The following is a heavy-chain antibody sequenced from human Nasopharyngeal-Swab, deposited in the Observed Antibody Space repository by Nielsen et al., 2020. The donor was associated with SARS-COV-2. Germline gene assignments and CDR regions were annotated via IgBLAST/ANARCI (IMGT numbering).Heavy chain of an antibody. CDR3: VREDYHTHYVYFQH. V-gene: IGHV3-53*01. J-gene: IGHJ1*01. D-gene: IGHD3-9*01. CDR1: GFTVSSQY. Sequence: GESLKISCAASGFTVSSQYMNWVRQAPGKGLEWVSLIYSGGDTDYADSVKGRFIMSRDKSKNTLYLQMNRLRAVDTAIYYCVREDYHTHYVYFQHWGQGTLVTVSS. CDR2: IYSGGDT.